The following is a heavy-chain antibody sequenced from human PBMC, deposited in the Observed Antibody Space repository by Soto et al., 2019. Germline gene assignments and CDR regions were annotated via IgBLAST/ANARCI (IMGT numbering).Heavy chain of an antibody. CDR3: ARGGVDYYDSSGYYFSPYYFDY. CDR2: INHSGST. CDR1: GWSFSGYY. D-gene: IGHD3-22*01. Sequence: SETLSLTCAVYGWSFSGYYWSWIRQPPGKGLEWIGEINHSGSTYYNPSLKSRVTISVDRSKNQFSLKLSSVTAADTAVYYCARGGVDYYDSSGYYFSPYYFDYWGQGTLVTVSS. V-gene: IGHV4-34*01. J-gene: IGHJ4*02.